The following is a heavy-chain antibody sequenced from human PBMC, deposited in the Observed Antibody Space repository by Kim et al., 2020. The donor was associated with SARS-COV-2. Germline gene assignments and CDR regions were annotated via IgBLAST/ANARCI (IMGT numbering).Heavy chain of an antibody. D-gene: IGHD3-22*01. CDR2: IDWDGDK. J-gene: IGHJ4*02. CDR1: GFSLTTSGMC. CDR3: ARIRRDSGGSRKVDY. V-gene: IGHV2-70*01. Sequence: SGPTLVNPTQTLTLTCTFSGFSLTTSGMCVTWIRQPPGKALEWLAMIDWDGDKHYSTSLRSRLTISKDISKNQVVLTMTNMDPVDTATFFCARIRRDSGGSRKVDYWGRGTLVTVSS.